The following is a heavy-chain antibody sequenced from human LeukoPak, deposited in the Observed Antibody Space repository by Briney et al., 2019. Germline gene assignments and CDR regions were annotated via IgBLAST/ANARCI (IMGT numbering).Heavy chain of an antibody. D-gene: IGHD5-24*01. CDR3: ASNPRGYFDY. CDR1: GDSISSNSYY. Sequence: SETLSLTCTVSGDSISSNSYYWGWIRQPPGKGLEWIGSIYYSGTTYYNPSLKSRVTISVDTSKNQFSLELSSVTAADTAVYYCASNPRGYFDYWGQGTLVTVSS. J-gene: IGHJ4*02. V-gene: IGHV4-39*01. CDR2: IYYSGTT.